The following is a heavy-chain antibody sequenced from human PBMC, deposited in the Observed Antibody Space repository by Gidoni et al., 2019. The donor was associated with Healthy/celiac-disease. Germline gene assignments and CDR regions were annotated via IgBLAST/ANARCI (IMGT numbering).Heavy chain of an antibody. J-gene: IGHJ4*02. V-gene: IGHV3-23*01. CDR1: GFTFSSYA. D-gene: IGHD3-9*01. Sequence: EVQLLESGGGLVQPGGSLRLSCAASGFTFSSYAMRWVRQAPGKGLEWVSAISGSGGSTYYADSVKGRFTISRDNSKNTLYLQMNSLRAEDTAVYYCANHYDILTPRPLRWGQGTLVTVSS. CDR3: ANHYDILTPRPLR. CDR2: ISGSGGST.